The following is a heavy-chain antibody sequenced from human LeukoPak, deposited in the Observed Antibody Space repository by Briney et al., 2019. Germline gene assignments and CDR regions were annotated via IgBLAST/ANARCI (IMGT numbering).Heavy chain of an antibody. Sequence: GGSLRLSCAASGFTFSSYSMNWIRQAPGKGLQWVSYISSGSSYANYVDSVKGRFTISRDNAKNSLYLQMNSLRAEDTAVYYCARDLVRGTSDYWGQGTLVTVSS. J-gene: IGHJ4*02. CDR1: GFTFSSYS. CDR3: ARDLVRGTSDY. D-gene: IGHD3-10*01. V-gene: IGHV3-21*05. CDR2: ISSGSSYA.